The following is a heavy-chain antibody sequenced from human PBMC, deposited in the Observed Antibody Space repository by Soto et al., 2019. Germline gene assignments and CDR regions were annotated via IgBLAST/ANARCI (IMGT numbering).Heavy chain of an antibody. Sequence: ASVKVSCKASGYTFTSYAMHWVRQAPGQRLEWMGWINAGNGNTKYSQKFQGRVTITRDTSASTAYMELSSLRSEDTAVYYCARDPVVVAARNYFDYWGQGTLVTVSS. J-gene: IGHJ4*02. CDR1: GYTFTSYA. CDR3: ARDPVVVAARNYFDY. CDR2: INAGNGNT. V-gene: IGHV1-3*01. D-gene: IGHD6-6*01.